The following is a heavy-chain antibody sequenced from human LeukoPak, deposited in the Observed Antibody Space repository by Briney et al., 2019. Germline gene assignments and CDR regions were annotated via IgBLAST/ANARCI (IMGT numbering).Heavy chain of an antibody. V-gene: IGHV4-59*01. CDR1: GGSTSSYY. J-gene: IGHJ3*02. Sequence: SETLSLTCTVSGGSTSSYYWSWIRQPPGKGLEWIGYIYYSGSTNYNPSLKSRVTISVDTSKNQFSLKLSSVTAADTAVYYCARAVGYCSSTSCSGGAFDIWGQGTMVTVSS. D-gene: IGHD2-2*01. CDR3: ARAVGYCSSTSCSGGAFDI. CDR2: IYYSGST.